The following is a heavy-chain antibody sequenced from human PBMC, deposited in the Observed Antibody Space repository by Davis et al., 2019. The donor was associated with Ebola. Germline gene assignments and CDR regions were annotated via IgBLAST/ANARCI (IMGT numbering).Heavy chain of an antibody. CDR2: ISGSGGST. J-gene: IGHJ4*02. CDR1: GFTFSSYA. D-gene: IGHD3-22*01. Sequence: PGGSLRLSCAASGFTFSSYAMSWVRQAPGKGLEWVSAISGSGGSTYYADSVKGRFTISRDNSKNTLYLQMNSLRAEDTAVYYCAKSYDSSGYYYPDYWGQGTLVTVSS. CDR3: AKSYDSSGYYYPDY. V-gene: IGHV3-23*01.